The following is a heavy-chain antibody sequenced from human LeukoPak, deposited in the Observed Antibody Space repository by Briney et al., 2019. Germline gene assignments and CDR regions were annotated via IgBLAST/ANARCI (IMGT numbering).Heavy chain of an antibody. CDR2: IYSGGST. J-gene: IGHJ3*02. Sequence: GGSLRLSCAASGFTVSGNYMSWVRQVPGKGLEWVSVIYSGGSTYYADSVKGRFTISRDNAKHSLYLQMNSLRAEDTALYYCAKDLIGGSYPDASDIWGQGTLVTVSS. D-gene: IGHD3-16*01. CDR3: AKDLIGGSYPDASDI. V-gene: IGHV3-53*05. CDR1: GFTVSGNY.